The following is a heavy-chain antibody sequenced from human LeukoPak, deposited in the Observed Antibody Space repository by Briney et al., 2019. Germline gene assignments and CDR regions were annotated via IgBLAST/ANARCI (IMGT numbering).Heavy chain of an antibody. Sequence: SETLSLTCAVSGGSILTTNWWSWVRQPPGKGPEWIGEVHLSGASNYNPSLKSRVSMSIDKSKNQLSLKLTSVTAADTAMYYCARESGAFSPFGFWGQGTLVTVSS. J-gene: IGHJ4*02. CDR2: VHLSGAS. D-gene: IGHD1-26*01. V-gene: IGHV4-4*02. CDR1: GGSILTTNW. CDR3: ARESGAFSPFGF.